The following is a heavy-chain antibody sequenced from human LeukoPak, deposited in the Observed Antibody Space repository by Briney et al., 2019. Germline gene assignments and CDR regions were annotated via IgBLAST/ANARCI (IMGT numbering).Heavy chain of an antibody. J-gene: IGHJ4*02. Sequence: GSSVKVSCKASGGTFSSYAISWVRQAPGQGLEWMGGIIPIFGTANYAQKFQGRVTMTEDTSTDTAYMELSSLRSEDTAVYYCASLKIDYYDSSGNYYFDYWGQGTLVTVSS. CDR1: GGTFSSYA. CDR2: IIPIFGTA. CDR3: ASLKIDYYDSSGNYYFDY. V-gene: IGHV1-69*06. D-gene: IGHD3-22*01.